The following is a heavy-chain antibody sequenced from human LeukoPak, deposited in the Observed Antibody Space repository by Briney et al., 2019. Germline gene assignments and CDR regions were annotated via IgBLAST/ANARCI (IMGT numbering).Heavy chain of an antibody. Sequence: GESLKISCKGSGYSFTTSWIGWVRQMPGKGLEWMAIMYVGDSDTRYSPSFQGQVTISADKSISTAYLQWSSLKASDTAMYYCYSRDVYNRYYWGQGTLVTVSP. J-gene: IGHJ4*02. CDR1: GYSFTTSW. V-gene: IGHV5-51*01. CDR3: YSRDVYNRYY. CDR2: MYVGDSDT. D-gene: IGHD5-24*01.